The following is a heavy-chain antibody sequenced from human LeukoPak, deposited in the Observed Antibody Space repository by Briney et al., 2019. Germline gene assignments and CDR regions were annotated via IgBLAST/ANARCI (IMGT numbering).Heavy chain of an antibody. V-gene: IGHV3-74*01. J-gene: IGHJ4*02. Sequence: PGRSLRLSCAASGFTFSSYAMHWVRHAPGKGLVWVSRINSDGSSTNYADSVKGRFTISRDNAKNTLYLQMNGLRAEDTAVYYCARVAPTVVDYWGQGTLVTVSS. CDR3: ARVAPTVVDY. CDR1: GFTFSSYA. CDR2: INSDGSST. D-gene: IGHD4-23*01.